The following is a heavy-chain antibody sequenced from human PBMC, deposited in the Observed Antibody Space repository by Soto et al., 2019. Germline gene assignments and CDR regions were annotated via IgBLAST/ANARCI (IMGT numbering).Heavy chain of an antibody. J-gene: IGHJ5*02. V-gene: IGHV1-69*13. Sequence: SVKVSCKASGGTFSSYAISWVRQVPGQGLEWMGGIIPIFGTANYAQKFQGRVTITADESTSTAYMELSSLRSEDTAVYYCARGRTMIDNYNWFDPWGQGTLVTV. CDR3: ARGRTMIDNYNWFDP. CDR2: IIPIFGTA. D-gene: IGHD3-22*01. CDR1: GGTFSSYA.